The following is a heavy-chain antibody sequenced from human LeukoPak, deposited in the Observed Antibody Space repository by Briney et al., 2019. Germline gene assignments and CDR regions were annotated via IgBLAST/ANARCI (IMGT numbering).Heavy chain of an antibody. CDR1: GFTFSSYA. D-gene: IGHD3-22*01. V-gene: IGHV3-23*01. Sequence: TGGSLRLSCAASGFTFSSYAMSWVRQAPGKGLEWVSAISGSGGRTYYADSVKGRFTTSRDNSKNTLYLQMNSLRAEDTAVYYCARAPDGYEAFDIWGQGTMVTVS. CDR3: ARAPDGYEAFDI. CDR2: ISGSGGRT. J-gene: IGHJ3*02.